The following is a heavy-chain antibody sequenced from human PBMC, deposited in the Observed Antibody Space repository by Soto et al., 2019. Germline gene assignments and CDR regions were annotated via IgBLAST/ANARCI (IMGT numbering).Heavy chain of an antibody. V-gene: IGHV4-59*08. CDR1: GGSISSYY. Sequence: SETLSLTCTVSGGSISSYYWSWIRQPPGKGLEWIGYIYYSGSTNYNPSLKSRVTISVDTSKNQFSLKLSSVTAADTAVYYCAGSRMTTVSAGDYWGQGTLVTVSS. D-gene: IGHD4-4*01. CDR3: AGSRMTTVSAGDY. J-gene: IGHJ4*02. CDR2: IYYSGST.